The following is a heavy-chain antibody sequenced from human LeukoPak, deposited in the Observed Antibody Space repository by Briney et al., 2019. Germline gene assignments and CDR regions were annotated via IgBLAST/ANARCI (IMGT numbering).Heavy chain of an antibody. Sequence: SETLSLTCAVYGGSSSGYYWSWIRQPPGKGLEWIGEINHSGSTNYNPSLKSRVTISVDTSKNQFSLKLSSVTAADTAVYYCARVGVEMATIGGFDYWGQGTLVTVSS. D-gene: IGHD5-24*01. J-gene: IGHJ4*02. CDR1: GGSSSGYY. CDR3: ARVGVEMATIGGFDY. V-gene: IGHV4-34*01. CDR2: INHSGST.